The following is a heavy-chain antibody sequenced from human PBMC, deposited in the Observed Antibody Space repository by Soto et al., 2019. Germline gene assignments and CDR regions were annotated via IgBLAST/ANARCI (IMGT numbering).Heavy chain of an antibody. CDR1: GGTFSSYA. Sequence: QVQLVQSGAEVKKPGSSVKVSCKASGGTFSSYAISWVRQAPGQGLEWMGGIIPIFGTANYAQKFQGRVTITADESTSTAYMELSSLRSEDTAVYYCARDGRDYGGNSGFFHDAFDIWGQGTMVTVSS. CDR3: ARDGRDYGGNSGFFHDAFDI. J-gene: IGHJ3*02. V-gene: IGHV1-69*01. CDR2: IIPIFGTA. D-gene: IGHD4-17*01.